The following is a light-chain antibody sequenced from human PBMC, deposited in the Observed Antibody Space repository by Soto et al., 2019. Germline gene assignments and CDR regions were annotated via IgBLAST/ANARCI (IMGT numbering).Light chain of an antibody. J-gene: IGKJ1*01. CDR2: APS. CDR1: QSVSSSY. CDR3: QQYGTSPRT. V-gene: IGKV3-20*01. Sequence: EIVLTQSPGTLSLSPGERATLSCRASQSVSSSYLAWYQQRPGQAPRLLIYAPSSRATGIPDTFSGRGSGTDFTLNISRLEAEDLAVYYCQQYGTSPRTFGPGTKVDIK.